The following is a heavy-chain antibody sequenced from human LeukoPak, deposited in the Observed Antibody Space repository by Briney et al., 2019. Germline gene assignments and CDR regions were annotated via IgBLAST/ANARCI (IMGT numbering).Heavy chain of an antibody. CDR3: ARGCGGDCYYEYFQH. CDR1: GGSSSGYY. CDR2: INHSGST. V-gene: IGHV4-34*01. D-gene: IGHD2-21*02. J-gene: IGHJ1*01. Sequence: MSSETLSLTCAVYGGSSSGYYWSWIRQPPGKGLEWIGEINHSGSTNYNPSLKSRVTISVDTSKNQFSLKLSSVTAADTAVYYCARGCGGDCYYEYFQHWGQGTLVTVSS.